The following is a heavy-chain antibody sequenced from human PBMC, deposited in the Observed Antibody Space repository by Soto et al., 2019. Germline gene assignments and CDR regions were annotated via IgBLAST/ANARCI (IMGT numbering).Heavy chain of an antibody. D-gene: IGHD2-2*01. CDR1: GGSISSGGYS. J-gene: IGHJ4*02. V-gene: IGHV4-30-2*03. Sequence: PSETLSLTCAVSGGSISSGGYSWSWIRQPPGKGLEWIGYIYHSGSTYYNPSLKSRVTISVVTSMNQFSLKLNSVTAADTAVYYCASHCSSASCYLPAFDYWGQGTLVTVSS. CDR2: IYHSGST. CDR3: ASHCSSASCYLPAFDY.